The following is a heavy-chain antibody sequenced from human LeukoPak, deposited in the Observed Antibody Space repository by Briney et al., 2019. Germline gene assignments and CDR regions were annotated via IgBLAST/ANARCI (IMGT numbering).Heavy chain of an antibody. D-gene: IGHD3-22*01. J-gene: IGHJ2*01. V-gene: IGHV4-4*09. Sequence: SETLSLTCTVSGGSISSYYWSWIRQPPGKGLEWIGYIYTSGSTNYNPSLKSRVTISEDTSKNQFSLKLSSVTAADTAVYYCARHYGSSGYYYIGYFDLWGRGTLVTVSS. CDR2: IYTSGST. CDR1: GGSISSYY. CDR3: ARHYGSSGYYYIGYFDL.